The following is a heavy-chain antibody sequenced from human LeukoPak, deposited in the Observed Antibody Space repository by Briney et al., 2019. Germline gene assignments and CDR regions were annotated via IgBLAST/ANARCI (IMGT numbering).Heavy chain of an antibody. CDR1: GFTFDDYA. D-gene: IGHD2-2*01. Sequence: GRSLRLSCAASGFTFDDYAMHWVRQAPGKGLEWVSGISWNSGSIGYADSVKGRFTIPRDNAKNSLYLQMNSLRAEDTALYYCAKDQVPAATVYYGMDVWGQGTTVTVSS. J-gene: IGHJ6*02. CDR2: ISWNSGSI. V-gene: IGHV3-9*01. CDR3: AKDQVPAATVYYGMDV.